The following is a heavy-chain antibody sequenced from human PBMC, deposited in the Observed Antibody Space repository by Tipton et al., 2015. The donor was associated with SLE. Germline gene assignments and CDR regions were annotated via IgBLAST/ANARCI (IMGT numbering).Heavy chain of an antibody. CDR2: VFYSGST. CDR1: GVSISRSSYY. V-gene: IGHV4-39*07. CDR3: ARAPDWGSADYFDF. J-gene: IGHJ4*02. D-gene: IGHD7-27*01. Sequence: TLSLTCTVSGVSISRSSYYWGWIRQSPGQGLEWLGNVFYSGSTYYNPSLKSRVTISVDTSKNQFSLKLSSVTAADTAVYYCARAPDWGSADYFDFWGQGPLVTVSS.